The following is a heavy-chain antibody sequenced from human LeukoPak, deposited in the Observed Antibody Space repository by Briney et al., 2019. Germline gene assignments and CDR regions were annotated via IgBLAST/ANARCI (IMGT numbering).Heavy chain of an antibody. CDR1: GGTFSSYA. V-gene: IGHV1-69*05. CDR3: ARDPSGYDFWFDP. Sequence: ASVKVCCKASGGTFSSYAISWVRQAPGQGLEWMGRIIPIFGTANYAQKFQGRVTITTDESTSTAYMELSSLRSEDTAVYYCARDPSGYDFWFDPWGQGTLVTVSS. D-gene: IGHD5-12*01. J-gene: IGHJ5*02. CDR2: IIPIFGTA.